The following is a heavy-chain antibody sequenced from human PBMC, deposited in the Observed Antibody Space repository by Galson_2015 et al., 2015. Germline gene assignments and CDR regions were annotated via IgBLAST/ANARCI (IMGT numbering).Heavy chain of an antibody. D-gene: IGHD1-26*01. CDR2: IKQDGSVK. Sequence: SLRLSCAASGLTFSNYGMSWVRQAPGKGLEWVANIKQDGSVKLYVDSVRGRFTISRDNPRNSLYLQMNSLRAEDTAVYFCARDSGHWSGSYYWGAFDIWGQGTMVTVSS. V-gene: IGHV3-7*03. CDR3: ARDSGHWSGSYYWGAFDI. J-gene: IGHJ3*02. CDR1: GLTFSNYG.